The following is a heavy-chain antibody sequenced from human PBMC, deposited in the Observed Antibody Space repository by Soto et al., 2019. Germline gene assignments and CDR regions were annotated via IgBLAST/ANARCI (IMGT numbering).Heavy chain of an antibody. CDR2: ISNSGGNT. Sequence: EVQLLESGGGLVQPGGSLRLSCAASGLTLASSGMSWVRQAPGKGLEWVSVISNSGGNTYHADSVKGRFTISRDNSKNTLYLQMNSLRAEDTAVYYCAQSSVANYYYGMDVWGQGTTVTVSS. J-gene: IGHJ6*02. CDR3: AQSSVANYYYGMDV. CDR1: GLTLASSG. V-gene: IGHV3-23*01. D-gene: IGHD3-22*01.